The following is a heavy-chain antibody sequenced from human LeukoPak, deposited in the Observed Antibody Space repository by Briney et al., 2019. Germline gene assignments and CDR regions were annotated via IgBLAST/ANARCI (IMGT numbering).Heavy chain of an antibody. D-gene: IGHD1-26*01. Sequence: GGSLRLSCAASGFTFSSYSMNWVRQAPGKGLEWVSYISSSSSTIYYADSVKGRFTISRDNAKNSLYLQMNSLRDEDTAVYYCARERVGYDVAYYYYMDVWGKGTTVTVSS. J-gene: IGHJ6*03. V-gene: IGHV3-48*02. CDR2: ISSSSSTI. CDR1: GFTFSSYS. CDR3: ARERVGYDVAYYYYMDV.